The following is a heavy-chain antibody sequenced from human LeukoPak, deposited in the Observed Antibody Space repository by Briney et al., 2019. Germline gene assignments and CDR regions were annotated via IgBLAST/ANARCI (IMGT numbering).Heavy chain of an antibody. Sequence: GSLRLSCAAAGFTFRSYDMNWVRQAPGKGLEWVSYISTSGSSIYYADSVKGRFTISRDNAKNSLYLQMNSLRAEDTAIYYCASNGSGWSPSDPYYIDYWGQGTLVTVSS. D-gene: IGHD6-19*01. CDR3: ASNGSGWSPSDPYYIDY. V-gene: IGHV3-48*03. J-gene: IGHJ4*02. CDR1: GFTFRSYD. CDR2: ISTSGSSI.